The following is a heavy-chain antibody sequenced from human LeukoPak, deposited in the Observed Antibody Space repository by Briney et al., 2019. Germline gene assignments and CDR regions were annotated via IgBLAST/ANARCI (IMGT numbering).Heavy chain of an antibody. CDR2: IYYSGST. CDR1: GGSISSSSYY. V-gene: IGHV4-39*07. J-gene: IGHJ5*02. CDR3: ARPEGGNWFDP. Sequence: PSETLSLTCTVSGGSISSSSYYWGWIRQPPGKGLEWIGSIYYSGSTYYNPSLKSRVTISIDTSKNQFSLKLSSVTAADTALYYCARPEGGNWFDPWGQGTLVIVSS. D-gene: IGHD3-16*01.